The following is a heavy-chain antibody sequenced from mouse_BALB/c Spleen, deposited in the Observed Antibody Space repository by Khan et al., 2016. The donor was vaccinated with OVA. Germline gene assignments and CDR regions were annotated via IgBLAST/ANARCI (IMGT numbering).Heavy chain of an antibody. J-gene: IGHJ2*01. CDR2: ILPGFGRT. CDR3: ARVKNGSGDYFEY. CDR1: GYTFSNYW. Sequence: QVQLKLLGAELMKPGASVKISCKATGYTFSNYWIEWVKQRPGHGLEWLGEILPGFGRTNSTEGFKGKATFISDTSSNTAYMQLSSLTSEDSAVYVCARVKNGSGDYFEYWGQGTILTVSS. D-gene: IGHD1-3*01. V-gene: IGHV1-9*01.